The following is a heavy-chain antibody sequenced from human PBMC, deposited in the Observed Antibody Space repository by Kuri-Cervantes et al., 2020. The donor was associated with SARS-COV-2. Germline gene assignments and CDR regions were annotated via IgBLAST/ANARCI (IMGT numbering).Heavy chain of an antibody. Sequence: GSLRLSCTVSGGSISSYYWSWIRQPPGKGLEWIGYIYYSGSTNYNPSLKSRVTISVDTSKNQFSLKLSSVTAADTAVYYCARDLTGPNYDFWSGPEYYFDYWGQGTLVTVSS. CDR2: IYYSGST. D-gene: IGHD3-3*01. V-gene: IGHV4-59*12. CDR1: GGSISSYY. CDR3: ARDLTGPNYDFWSGPEYYFDY. J-gene: IGHJ4*02.